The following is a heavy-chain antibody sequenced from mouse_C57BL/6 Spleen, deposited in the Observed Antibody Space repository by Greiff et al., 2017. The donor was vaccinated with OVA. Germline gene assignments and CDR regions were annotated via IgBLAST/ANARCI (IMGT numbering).Heavy chain of an antibody. CDR3: ARGNLDY. J-gene: IGHJ2*01. Sequence: VQLQEPGPELVKPGASVKISCKASGYAFSSSWMNWVKQRPGKGLEWIGRIYPGDGDTNYNGKFTGKAPLTADKSSSTAYMQLSSLTSEDSAVYCCARGNLDYWGKGTTLTVSS. V-gene: IGHV1-82*01. CDR2: IYPGDGDT. CDR1: GYAFSSSW.